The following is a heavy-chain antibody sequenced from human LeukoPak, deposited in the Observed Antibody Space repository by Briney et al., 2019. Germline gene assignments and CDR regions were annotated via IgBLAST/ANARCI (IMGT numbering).Heavy chain of an antibody. Sequence: PSQTLSLTCTVSGGSISSGGYYWSWIRQHPGKGLEWIGYIYYSGSTYYNPSLKSRVTISVDTSKNQFSLKLSSVTAADTAMYYCARSRYGDYGGGWFDPWGQGTLVTVSS. CDR1: GGSISSGGYY. CDR3: ARSRYGDYGGGWFDP. J-gene: IGHJ5*02. CDR2: IYYSGST. D-gene: IGHD4-17*01. V-gene: IGHV4-31*03.